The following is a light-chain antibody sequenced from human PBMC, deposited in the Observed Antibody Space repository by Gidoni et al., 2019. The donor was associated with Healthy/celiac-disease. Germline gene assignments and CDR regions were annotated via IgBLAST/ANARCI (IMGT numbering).Light chain of an antibody. CDR2: EVS. CDR1: SSDVGGYNY. V-gene: IGLV2-14*01. J-gene: IGLJ2*01. CDR3: SSYTSSSTLV. Sequence: QSALTQPASVSGSPGQSIPISCTGTSSDVGGYNYVSWYQQHPGKAPKLMIYEVSNRPSGFSNRFSGFKSGNTACLTISGLQAEDEADYYCSSYTSSSTLVFGGGTKLTVL.